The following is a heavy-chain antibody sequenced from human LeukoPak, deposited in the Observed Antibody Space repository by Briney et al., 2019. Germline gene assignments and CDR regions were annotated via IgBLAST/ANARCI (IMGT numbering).Heavy chain of an antibody. Sequence: GGSLRLSCAASGFTFSSFDIHWVRQAPGKGLQWVAFIRNDGSNKYYADSVRGRFTISRDNSKNTLYLQMNSLRAEDTAMYYCAKKDGGRGEGTFDYWGQGTLVTVSS. CDR3: AKKDGGRGEGTFDY. D-gene: IGHD3-10*01. V-gene: IGHV3-30*02. J-gene: IGHJ4*02. CDR1: GFTFSSFD. CDR2: IRNDGSNK.